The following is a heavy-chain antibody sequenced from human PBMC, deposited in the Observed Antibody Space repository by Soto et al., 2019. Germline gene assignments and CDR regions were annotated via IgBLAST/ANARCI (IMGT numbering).Heavy chain of an antibody. V-gene: IGHV4-59*01. CDR2: IYYNGNT. D-gene: IGHD5-12*01. CDR3: AREGNLGRWLQPLDF. J-gene: IGHJ4*02. CDR1: GGSISSYY. Sequence: SETLSLTCTVSGGSISSYYWGWIRQPPGKGLERIGYIYYNGNTKYNPSLKSRVTMSVDTSKNQFSLRLISVTAADTAIYFCAREGNLGRWLQPLDFWGQGTLVTVSS.